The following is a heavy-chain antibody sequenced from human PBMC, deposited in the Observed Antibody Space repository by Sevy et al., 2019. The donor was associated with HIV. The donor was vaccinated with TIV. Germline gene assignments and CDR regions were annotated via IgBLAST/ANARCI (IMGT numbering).Heavy chain of an antibody. CDR1: GFSFDSYG. CDR2: ISGSGTRT. CDR3: AKGGGGHYDPDEIGYYFYYYNMDV. J-gene: IGHJ6*03. D-gene: IGHD3-22*01. Sequence: GGSLRLSCAVSGFSFDSYGMTWVRQAPGKGLEWVSGISGSGTRTYYADSVKGRFIISRDNSKKTLYLQMNSLRSEDRAIYYRAKGGGGHYDPDEIGYYFYYYNMDVWGKGTTVTVSS. V-gene: IGHV3-23*01.